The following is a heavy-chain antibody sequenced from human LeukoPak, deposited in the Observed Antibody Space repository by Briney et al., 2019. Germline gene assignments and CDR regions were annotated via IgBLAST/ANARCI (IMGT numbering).Heavy chain of an antibody. CDR2: FSGSGGNT. D-gene: IGHD2-15*01. Sequence: GGTLRLSCAASGFTFNNYGMSWARQAPGKGLEWVSTFSGSGGNTYYADSVKGRFTISRDNSKNTLYLQMNSLRAEDTAVYYCAKSGLNRFDYWGQGTLVTVSS. CDR1: GFTFNNYG. J-gene: IGHJ4*02. V-gene: IGHV3-23*01. CDR3: AKSGLNRFDY.